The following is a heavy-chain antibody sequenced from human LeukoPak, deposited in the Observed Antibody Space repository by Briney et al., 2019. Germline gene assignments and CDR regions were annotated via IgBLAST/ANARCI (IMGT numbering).Heavy chain of an antibody. D-gene: IGHD5-24*01. V-gene: IGHV3-30*18. CDR2: ISYDGSNK. Sequence: GRSLRLSCAASGFTFSSYGMHWVRQAPGKGLEWVAVISYDGSNKYYADSVRGRFTISRDNSKNTLYLQMNSLRAEDTAVYYCAKGGGGDGPDYWGQGTLVTVSS. CDR3: AKGGGGDGPDY. CDR1: GFTFSSYG. J-gene: IGHJ4*02.